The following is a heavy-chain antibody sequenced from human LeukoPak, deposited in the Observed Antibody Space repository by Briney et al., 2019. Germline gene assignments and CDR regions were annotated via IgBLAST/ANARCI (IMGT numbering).Heavy chain of an antibody. CDR2: ISGSGSDM. CDR1: GFGFSDSY. CDR3: STDPRLLIY. D-gene: IGHD2-8*01. Sequence: GGSLRLSCVVSGFGFSDSYMTWIPQTPRKGLEWLAYISGSGSDMYYAGSVKGRFTISRDNAKNSLYLQMNSLRPDDTALYYCSTDPRLLIYWGHGTLVTVSS. J-gene: IGHJ4*01. V-gene: IGHV3-11*01.